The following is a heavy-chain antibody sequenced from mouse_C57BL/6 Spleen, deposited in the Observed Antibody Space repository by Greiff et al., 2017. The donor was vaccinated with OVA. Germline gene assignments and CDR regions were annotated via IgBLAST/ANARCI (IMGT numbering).Heavy chain of an antibody. CDR1: GFNIKDYY. CDR3: TTGGFRYYGSSSGSYWYFDV. V-gene: IGHV14-1*01. D-gene: IGHD1-1*01. CDR2: IDPEDGDT. Sequence: EVQLQQSGAELVRPGASVKLSCTASGFNIKDYYMHWVKQRPEQGLEWIGRIDPEDGDTEYAPKFQGKATMTADTSSNTAYLQLSSLTSEDTAVYYCTTGGFRYYGSSSGSYWYFDVWGTGTTVTVSS. J-gene: IGHJ1*03.